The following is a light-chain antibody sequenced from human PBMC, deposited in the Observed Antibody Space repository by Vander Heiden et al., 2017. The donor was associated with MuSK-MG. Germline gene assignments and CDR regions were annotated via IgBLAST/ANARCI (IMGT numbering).Light chain of an antibody. CDR2: AAS. J-gene: IGKJ4*01. V-gene: IGKV1-39*01. CDR1: QSISSY. CDR3: QQRHSTPWP. Sequence: DIQMTQSTSSLSASVGDRVNITCRASQSISSYLNWYQQKPGKAPKLLIYAASSLQSGVPSRFSGSGYVTDFTLTISSLQPEDFATYYCQQRHSTPWPFGRGTKVDIK.